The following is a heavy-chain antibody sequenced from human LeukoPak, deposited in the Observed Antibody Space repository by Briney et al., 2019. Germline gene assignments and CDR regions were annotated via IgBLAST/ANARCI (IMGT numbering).Heavy chain of an antibody. CDR2: ISSSGRNI. D-gene: IGHD3-3*01. CDR1: GFTFSSYG. Sequence: GGTLRLSCAASGFTFSSYGMSRVPQAPGKGLEWVSYISSSGRNIYHADSVKGRFTISRDNSKNTLYLEMNGLIAEDTALYYCAKPQEADLWVPDYWGQGTLVSVSS. CDR3: AKPQEADLWVPDY. V-gene: IGHV3-23*01. J-gene: IGHJ4*02.